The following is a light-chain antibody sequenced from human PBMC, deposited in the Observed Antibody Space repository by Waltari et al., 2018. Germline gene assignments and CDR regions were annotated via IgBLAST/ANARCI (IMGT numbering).Light chain of an antibody. J-gene: IGLJ1*01. CDR1: YSDVGDNSY. CDR3: SSYTSSSAPYV. Sequence: QSALTQPASVSGSPGQSITISCTGTYSDVGDNSYVPWYQQHPDKAPKLIIYEVSNRPSGVSNRFSGSKSGTTASLTISGLQPEDEADYYCSSYTSSSAPYVFGTGTQVTVL. CDR2: EVS. V-gene: IGLV2-14*01.